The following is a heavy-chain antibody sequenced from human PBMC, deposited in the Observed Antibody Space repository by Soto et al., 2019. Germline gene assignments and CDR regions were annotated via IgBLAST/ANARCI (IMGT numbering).Heavy chain of an antibody. Sequence: PSETLSLTCTVSGGSISSSSYYWGWIRQPPGKGLEWIGSIYYSGSTYYNPSLKSRVTISVDTSKNQFSLKLSSVTAADTAVYYCGVFREFYYYYGMDVWGQGTTVTVSS. CDR2: IYYSGST. D-gene: IGHD3-10*01. V-gene: IGHV4-39*01. CDR1: GGSISSSSYY. J-gene: IGHJ6*02. CDR3: GVFREFYYYYGMDV.